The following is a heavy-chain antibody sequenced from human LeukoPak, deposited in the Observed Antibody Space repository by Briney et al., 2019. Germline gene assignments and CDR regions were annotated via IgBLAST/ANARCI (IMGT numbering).Heavy chain of an antibody. J-gene: IGHJ4*02. D-gene: IGHD3-22*01. V-gene: IGHV1-18*01. CDR3: ARDLPSYYDSSGYSDY. CDR2: ISAYNGNT. CDR1: GYTFTSYG. Sequence: ASVKVSCKASGYTFTSYGISWVRQAPGQGLEWMGWISAYNGNTNYAQKLQGRVTMTTDTSTSTAYMELRSLRSDDTAVYYCARDLPSYYDSSGYSDYWGQGTLVTVSS.